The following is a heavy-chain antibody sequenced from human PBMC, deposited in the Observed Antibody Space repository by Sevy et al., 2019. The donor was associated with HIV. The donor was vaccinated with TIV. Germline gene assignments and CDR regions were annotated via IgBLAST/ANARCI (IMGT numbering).Heavy chain of an antibody. Sequence: GGSLRLSCAVSGFTFGSYGMHWVRQAPGKGLEWVAVILYDLSNKYYGDSVKGRFTISRDNSKNTLYLQMNSLRTDDTAVYYCARGLAALPGYYYGMDVWGQGTTVTVSS. J-gene: IGHJ6*02. CDR3: ARGLAALPGYYYGMDV. V-gene: IGHV3-30*03. CDR1: GFTFGSYG. D-gene: IGHD6-6*01. CDR2: ILYDLSNK.